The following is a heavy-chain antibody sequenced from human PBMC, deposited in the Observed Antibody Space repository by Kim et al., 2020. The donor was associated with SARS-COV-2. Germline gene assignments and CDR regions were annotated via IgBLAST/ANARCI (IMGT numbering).Heavy chain of an antibody. J-gene: IGHJ3*02. CDR1: GFTFSSYG. D-gene: IGHD1-26*01. V-gene: IGHV3-30*18. CDR3: AKDSSGSYYGAFDI. Sequence: GGSLRLSCAASGFTFSSYGMHWVRQAPGKGLEWVAVISYDGSNQYYADSVKGRFTISRDNSKNTLYLQMNSLRAEDTAVFYCAKDSSGSYYGAFDIWGQG. CDR2: ISYDGSNQ.